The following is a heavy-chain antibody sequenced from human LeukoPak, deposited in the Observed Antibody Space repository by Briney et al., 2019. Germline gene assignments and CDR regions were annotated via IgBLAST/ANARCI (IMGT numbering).Heavy chain of an antibody. J-gene: IGHJ4*02. CDR1: GFTFSSYA. CDR3: AKAGTHIVVVTAIPLLDY. D-gene: IGHD2-21*02. V-gene: IGHV3-23*01. CDR2: ISGSGGST. Sequence: QSGGSLRLSCAASGFTFSSYAMSWVRQAPGKGLQWVSGISGSGGSTYYADSVKGRFTISRDNSKNTLYLQMNSLRAEDTAVYYCAKAGTHIVVVTAIPLLDYWGQGTLVTVSS.